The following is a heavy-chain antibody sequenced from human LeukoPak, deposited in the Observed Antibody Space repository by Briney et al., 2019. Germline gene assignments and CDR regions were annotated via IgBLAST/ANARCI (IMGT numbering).Heavy chain of an antibody. CDR1: GGSFSGYY. Sequence: PSETLSLTCAVYGGSFSGYYWSWVRQPPGEGLEWIGEINHSGSTNYNPSLKSRVTISVDTSKNQFSLKLSSVTAADTAVYYCARGRGAAAGTFPYYYYGMDVWGQGTTVTVSS. V-gene: IGHV4-34*01. J-gene: IGHJ6*02. CDR2: INHSGST. D-gene: IGHD6-13*01. CDR3: ARGRGAAAGTFPYYYYGMDV.